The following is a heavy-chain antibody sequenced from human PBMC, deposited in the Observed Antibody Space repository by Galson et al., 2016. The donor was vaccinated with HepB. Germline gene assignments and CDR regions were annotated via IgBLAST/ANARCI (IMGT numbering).Heavy chain of an antibody. J-gene: IGHJ4*02. CDR2: ISGDGSGT. V-gene: IGHV3-74*01. CDR3: AARGNSWPYY. Sequence: SLRLSCAASGFTFSNHWMHWVRQAPGKGLVWVSRISGDGSGTSYADSVKGRFTISRDNAKNTMYLQMKSLSAEDTAVYYCAARGNSWPYYWGQGTLVTVSS. D-gene: IGHD6-13*01. CDR1: GFTFSNHW.